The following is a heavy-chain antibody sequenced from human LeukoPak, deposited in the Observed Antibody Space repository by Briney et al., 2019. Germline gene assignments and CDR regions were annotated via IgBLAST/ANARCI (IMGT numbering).Heavy chain of an antibody. J-gene: IGHJ4*02. Sequence: ASVKVSCKASGYTFTGYYMHWVRQAPGQGLEWMGWINPNSGGTNYAQKCQGRVTMTRDTSISTDYMELSRLRSDDTAVYYCARGTPVVPAAVFDYWGQGTLVTVSS. CDR3: ARGTPVVPAAVFDY. CDR2: INPNSGGT. V-gene: IGHV1-2*02. CDR1: GYTFTGYY. D-gene: IGHD2-2*01.